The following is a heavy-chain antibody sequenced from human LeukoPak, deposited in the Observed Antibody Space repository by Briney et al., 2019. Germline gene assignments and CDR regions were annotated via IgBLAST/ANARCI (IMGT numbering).Heavy chain of an antibody. D-gene: IGHD4-17*01. CDR2: ISSSGSTI. CDR1: GFTFSSYE. Sequence: GGSLRLSCAASGFTFSSYEMNWVRQAPGKGLEWVSYISSSGSTIYYAGSVQGRFTISRDNAKNSLYLQMNSLRAEDMAVYYCAKEAALRDWGQGTLVTVSS. V-gene: IGHV3-48*03. CDR3: AKEAALRD. J-gene: IGHJ4*02.